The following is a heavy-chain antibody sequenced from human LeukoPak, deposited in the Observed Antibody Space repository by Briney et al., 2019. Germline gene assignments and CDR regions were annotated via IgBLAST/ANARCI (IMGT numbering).Heavy chain of an antibody. Sequence: SETLSLTCAVSGDSIRSTYYWACIRQPPGRGLEWIGRIYFSGSTFYKTSLRSRLTMFGDTSKNLVSLRLKSVTVADTAVYYCARHKYDMATFTVDKWFYPWAQGTPVTVSS. J-gene: IGHJ5*02. CDR1: GDSIRSTYY. D-gene: IGHD5-12*01. CDR2: IYFSGST. V-gene: IGHV4-39*01. CDR3: ARHKYDMATFTVDKWFYP.